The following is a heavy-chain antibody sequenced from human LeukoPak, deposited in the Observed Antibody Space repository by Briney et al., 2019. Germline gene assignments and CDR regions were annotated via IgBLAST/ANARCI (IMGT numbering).Heavy chain of an antibody. J-gene: IGHJ4*02. CDR2: VRSKADNYAT. D-gene: IGHD2-2*01. V-gene: IGHV3-73*01. CDR1: GFTFSGSH. Sequence: GGSLELPCATSGFTFSGSHMHWVRQASGKGLEWVGHVRSKADNYATAYAASVKGRFTISRDDSKNTAYLQMNSLKTEDTAVYYCSRQTNSCHDYWGQGTLVTVSS. CDR3: SRQTNSCHDY.